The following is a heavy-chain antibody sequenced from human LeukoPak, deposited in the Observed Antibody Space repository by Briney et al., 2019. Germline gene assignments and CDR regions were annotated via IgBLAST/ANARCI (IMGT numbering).Heavy chain of an antibody. CDR1: GFTFSSYW. CDR3: ASLWDGYSSSWFGYYYGMDV. CDR2: IKQDGSEK. J-gene: IGHJ6*02. V-gene: IGHV3-7*01. D-gene: IGHD6-13*01. Sequence: SGGSLRLSCAASGFTFSSYWMSWVRQAPGKGLEWVANIKQDGSEKYYVDSVKGRFTISRDNAKNSLYLQMNSLRAEDTAVYYCASLWDGYSSSWFGYYYGMDVWGQGTTVTVSS.